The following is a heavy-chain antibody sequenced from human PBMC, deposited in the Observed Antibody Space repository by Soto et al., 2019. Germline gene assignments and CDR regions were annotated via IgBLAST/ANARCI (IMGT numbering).Heavy chain of an antibody. CDR2: IYYSGST. V-gene: IGHV4-39*01. D-gene: IGHD3-10*01. CDR1: GGSISSSSYY. Sequence: QLQLQESGPGLVKPSETLSLTCTVSGGSISSSSYYWGWIRQPPGKGLEWIGSIYYSGSTYYNPSLKSRVTIPVDTSKNQFSLKLSSVTAADTAVYYCARHMKDYYGSGNDYWGQGTLVTVSS. J-gene: IGHJ4*02. CDR3: ARHMKDYYGSGNDY.